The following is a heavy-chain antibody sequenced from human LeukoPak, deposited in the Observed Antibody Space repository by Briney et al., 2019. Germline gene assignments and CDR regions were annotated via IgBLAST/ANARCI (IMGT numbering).Heavy chain of an antibody. CDR2: ITTNGDKT. J-gene: IGHJ4*02. Sequence: GGTLRLSCAASGFTFSSYAMHWVRQAPGKGLEYVLAITTNGDKTHYGNSVKGRFTISRDNSKNTLYLQMGSLRIEDMAVYYCARGGATTLFDYWGQGTLVTVSS. D-gene: IGHD1-26*01. V-gene: IGHV3-64*01. CDR1: GFTFSSYA. CDR3: ARGGATTLFDY.